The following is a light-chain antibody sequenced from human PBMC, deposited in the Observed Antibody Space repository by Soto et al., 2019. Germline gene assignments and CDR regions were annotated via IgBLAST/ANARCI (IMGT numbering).Light chain of an antibody. CDR1: QSVSSSY. CDR3: HHYDSSPLT. CDR2: GAS. J-gene: IGKJ4*01. V-gene: IGKV3-20*01. Sequence: NVLTQSPGTLSLSPGERATLSCRASQSVSSSYLAWYQQKPGQAPRLLIYGASSRATGIPDRFSGSGSGTDFTLTLSRLEPEDFAVYYCHHYDSSPLTFGGGTTVEIK.